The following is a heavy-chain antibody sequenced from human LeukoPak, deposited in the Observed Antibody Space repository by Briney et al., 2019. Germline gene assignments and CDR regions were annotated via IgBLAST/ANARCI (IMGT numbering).Heavy chain of an antibody. CDR2: INPNSGGT. CDR3: ASEKQLWS. CDR1: GYTFTGYY. V-gene: IGHV1-2*02. D-gene: IGHD5-18*01. Sequence: ASVKVSCKASGYTFTGYYMHWMRQAPRQGLGWMGWINPNSGGTNYAQKFQGRVTMTRDTSINTAYMEVSMLRSDDTAVYYCASEKQLWSWGQETLVTVSS. J-gene: IGHJ5*02.